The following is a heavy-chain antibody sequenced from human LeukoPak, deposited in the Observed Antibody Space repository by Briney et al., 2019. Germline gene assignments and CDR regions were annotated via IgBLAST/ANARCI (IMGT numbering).Heavy chain of an antibody. V-gene: IGHV3-21*01. J-gene: IGHJ6*04. CDR1: GFTFSSYS. CDR3: ARGGSSWYQTMDV. CDR2: ISSISSYI. Sequence: GGSLPLSCAASGFTFSSYSMNWVRQAPGKGLDWVSSISSISSYIYYPDSVKGRFTLSRDNAKNSLYLQMNGLRAEDTAVYYCARGGSSWYQTMDVWGKGTTVTVSS. D-gene: IGHD6-13*01.